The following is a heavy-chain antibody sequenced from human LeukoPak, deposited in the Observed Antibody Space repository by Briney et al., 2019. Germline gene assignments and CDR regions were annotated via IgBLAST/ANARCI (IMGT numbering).Heavy chain of an antibody. Sequence: GASVTVSCMASRYTLTQHYMHRVRQAPGQALEWIGWINPNSGGTNYAQKFQGKVTMTRDTSISPAYMELSRLRSDDTAVYYCARDLGSLVVPAATPDYWGQGPLVTVSS. CDR3: ARDLGSLVVPAATPDY. J-gene: IGHJ4*02. V-gene: IGHV1-2*02. D-gene: IGHD2-2*01. CDR1: RYTLTQHY. CDR2: INPNSGGT.